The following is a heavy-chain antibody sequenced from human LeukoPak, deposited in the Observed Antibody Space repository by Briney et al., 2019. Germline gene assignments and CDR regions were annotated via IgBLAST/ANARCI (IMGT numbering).Heavy chain of an antibody. CDR1: GGSVSSTTYY. J-gene: IGHJ4*02. V-gene: IGHV4-39*01. D-gene: IGHD3-10*01. CDR2: INYSGST. CDR3: ARYVVYGSGKYYFDY. Sequence: SETLSLTCTVSGGSVSSTTYYWSWIRQPPGKGLEWIASINYSGSTYYNPSLKSRVTISVDTSENQFSLKLSSVTAADTAVYYCARYVVYGSGKYYFDYWGQGTLVTVYS.